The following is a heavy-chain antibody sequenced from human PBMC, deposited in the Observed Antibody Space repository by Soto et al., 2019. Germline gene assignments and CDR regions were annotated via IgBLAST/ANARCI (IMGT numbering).Heavy chain of an antibody. CDR3: ARDRLPHCRGGSCYSEFAH. V-gene: IGHV1-69*01. Sequence: QVRLEQSGSEVKRPGSSVKVSCKASGDILSSFGLSWVRQAPGQGLEWMGGIVPLFGAENYAQRFQGRVTITADESTNTAYMGLSSLRSEDTAVYYWARDRLPHCRGGSCYSEFAHWGQGTLVILS. D-gene: IGHD2-15*01. CDR2: IVPLFGAE. J-gene: IGHJ4*02. CDR1: GDILSSFG.